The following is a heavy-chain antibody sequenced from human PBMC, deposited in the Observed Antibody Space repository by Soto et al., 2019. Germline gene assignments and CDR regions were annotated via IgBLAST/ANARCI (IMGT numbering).Heavy chain of an antibody. J-gene: IGHJ6*02. CDR2: ISYDGSTE. CDR3: AKENVLFAMDL. V-gene: IGHV3-30-3*01. CDR1: GFIFSGYA. Sequence: GGSLRLSCAASGFIFSGYAMHWVRRAPGKGLDWVAVISYDGSTEYYAESVRGRFTISRDNSKNTLYLQMNSLGPEDTAVYYCAKENVLFAMDLWGQGSTVTVSS. D-gene: IGHD3-3*01.